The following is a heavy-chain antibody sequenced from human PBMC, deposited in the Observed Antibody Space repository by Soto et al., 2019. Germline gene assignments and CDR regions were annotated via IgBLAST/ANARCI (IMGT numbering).Heavy chain of an antibody. Sequence: SQTLSLTCAITGDSVSSNSAGWSWVRQSPSRGLEWLGRTYYRSKWYYEYAVSVRGRITINPDTSKNQYSLQLNSVTPEDTAVYYCARIRAVAGNYYFDYWGQGTLVTVSS. J-gene: IGHJ4*02. CDR1: GDSVSSNSAG. D-gene: IGHD6-19*01. CDR2: TYYRSKWYY. CDR3: ARIRAVAGNYYFDY. V-gene: IGHV6-1*01.